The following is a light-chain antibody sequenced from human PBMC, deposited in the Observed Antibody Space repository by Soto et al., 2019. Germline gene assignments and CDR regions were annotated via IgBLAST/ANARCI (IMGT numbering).Light chain of an antibody. CDR3: CSNAGSFTFV. V-gene: IGLV2-11*01. CDR2: DVT. J-gene: IGLJ1*01. Sequence: QSALTQPRSVSGSPGQSVTISCTGTCSDVGGYNFVSWYQHHPGKAPQLMIYDVTQRPSGVPDRFSGSKSGDTASLTISGLQTEDEADYYCCSNAGSFTFVFGTGTKLTVL. CDR1: CSDVGGYNF.